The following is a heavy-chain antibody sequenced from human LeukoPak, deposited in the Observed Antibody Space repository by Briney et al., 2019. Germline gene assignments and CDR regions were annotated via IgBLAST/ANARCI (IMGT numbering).Heavy chain of an antibody. V-gene: IGHV3-30*18. J-gene: IGHJ6*02. CDR3: AKDTFARSYYYGMDV. CDR2: ISYDGSNK. Sequence: GGSLRLSCAASGFTFSSYGMHWVRQAPGKGLEWVAVISYDGSNKYYADSVKGRFTISRDNSKNTLYLQMNSLRAEDTAVYYCAKDTFARSYYYGMDVWGQGTTVTVSS. CDR1: GFTFSSYG. D-gene: IGHD3-16*01.